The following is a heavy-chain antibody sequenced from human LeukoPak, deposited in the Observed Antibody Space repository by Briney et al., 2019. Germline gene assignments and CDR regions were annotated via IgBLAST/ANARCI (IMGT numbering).Heavy chain of an antibody. V-gene: IGHV1-69*13. CDR3: ASIRDGYDFAADY. Sequence: SVKVSCKASGGTFSSYAISWVRQAPGQGLEWMGGIIPIFGTANYAQKFQGRVTITADESTSTAYMELSSLRSEDTAVYYCASIRDGYDFAADYWGQGTLVTVSS. CDR1: GGTFSSYA. J-gene: IGHJ4*02. D-gene: IGHD5-24*01. CDR2: IIPIFGTA.